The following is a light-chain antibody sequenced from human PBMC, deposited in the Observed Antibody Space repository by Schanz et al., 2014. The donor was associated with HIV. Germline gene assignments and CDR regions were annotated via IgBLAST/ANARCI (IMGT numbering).Light chain of an antibody. J-gene: IGKJ2*01. Sequence: TQSPVTLSVSPGERATLSCRASQSVSSNYLAWYQQKPGQAPRLLIYAASRRATGIPDRFSGRGSGTDFTLTISRLEPEDFAVYYCQQYGSSYTFGQGTELEI. CDR1: QSVSSNY. CDR3: QQYGSSYT. CDR2: AAS. V-gene: IGKV3-20*01.